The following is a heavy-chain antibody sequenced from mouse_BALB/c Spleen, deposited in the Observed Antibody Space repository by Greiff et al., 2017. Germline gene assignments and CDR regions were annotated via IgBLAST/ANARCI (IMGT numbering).Heavy chain of an antibody. CDR1: GFYIKDSY. CDR2: IDPANGNT. V-gene: IGHV14-3*02. CDR3: ARFFDY. J-gene: IGHJ2*01. Sequence: VQLKESGAELVKPGASVKLSCTASGFYIKDSYMHWVKQRPEQGLEWIGRIDPANGNTKYDPKFQGKATITADTSSNTAYLQLSSLTSEDTAVYYCARFFDYWGQGTTLTVSS.